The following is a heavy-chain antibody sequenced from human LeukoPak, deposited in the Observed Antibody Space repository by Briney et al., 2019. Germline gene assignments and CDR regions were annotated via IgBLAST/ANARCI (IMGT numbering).Heavy chain of an antibody. CDR2: ISSSGTTT. Sequence: GGSLRLSCAASGFTFSSYEMNWVRQAPGKGLEWVSYISSSGTTTYYADSVKGRFTISRDNAKNSLYLQMNSLRADDTAMYFCTRDERWGQGTLVTVSS. D-gene: IGHD1-1*01. CDR1: GFTFSSYE. J-gene: IGHJ4*02. V-gene: IGHV3-48*03. CDR3: TRDER.